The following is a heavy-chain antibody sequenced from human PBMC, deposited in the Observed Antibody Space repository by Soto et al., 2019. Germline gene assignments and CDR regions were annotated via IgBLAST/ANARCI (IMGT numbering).Heavy chain of an antibody. J-gene: IGHJ4*02. D-gene: IGHD6-19*01. Sequence: EVQLVESGGGLVQPGGSLRLSCAASGFTFSSYSMIWVRQPPGKGLECISYIDSGGTTIYQTDSVKGRFTISRDNAKNSLYLQMNSLRGEDTAVYYCARRTSGWYSDYWGLGTLATVSS. V-gene: IGHV3-48*01. CDR1: GFTFSSYS. CDR2: IDSGGTTI. CDR3: ARRTSGWYSDY.